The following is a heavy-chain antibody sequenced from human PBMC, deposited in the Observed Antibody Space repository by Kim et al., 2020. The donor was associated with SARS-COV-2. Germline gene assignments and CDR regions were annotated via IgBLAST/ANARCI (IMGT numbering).Heavy chain of an antibody. CDR2: IYYSGST. CDR3: ARAGFVDTAMVTL. D-gene: IGHD5-18*01. Sequence: SETLSLTCTVSGGSISSGGYYWSWIRQHPGKGLEWIGYIYYSGSTYYNPSLKSRVTISVDTSKNQFSLKLSSVTAADTAVYYCARAGFVDTAMVTLWGQGTLVTVSS. CDR1: GGSISSGGYY. V-gene: IGHV4-31*03. J-gene: IGHJ4*02.